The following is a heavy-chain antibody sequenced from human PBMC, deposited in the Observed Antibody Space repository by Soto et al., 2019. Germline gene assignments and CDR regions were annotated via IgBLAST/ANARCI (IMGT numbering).Heavy chain of an antibody. Sequence: GGSLRLSCVASGFTFSEYYLSWIRQSPGRRLEWLSYISGSGHNIYYADSVKGRFTISRDNFKNTLYLQMNSLRAEDTALYYCARGAVDTAVHLDWWGQGTLVTVSS. CDR2: ISGSGHNI. V-gene: IGHV3-11*04. D-gene: IGHD5-18*01. J-gene: IGHJ4*02. CDR3: ARGAVDTAVHLDW. CDR1: GFTFSEYY.